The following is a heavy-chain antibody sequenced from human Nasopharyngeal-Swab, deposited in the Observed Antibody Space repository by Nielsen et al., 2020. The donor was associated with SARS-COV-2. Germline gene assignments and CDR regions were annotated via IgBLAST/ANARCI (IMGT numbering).Heavy chain of an antibody. CDR3: ARGELELYYYYGMDV. CDR1: GYTFTSYD. J-gene: IGHJ6*02. V-gene: IGHV1-8*01. CDR2: MNPNSGNT. Sequence: ASVKVACKASGYTFTSYDINWVRQATGQGLEWMGWMNPNSGNTGYAQKFQGRVTMTRNTSISTAYMELSSLRSEDTAVYYCARGELELYYYYGMDVWGQGTTVTVSS. D-gene: IGHD1-7*01.